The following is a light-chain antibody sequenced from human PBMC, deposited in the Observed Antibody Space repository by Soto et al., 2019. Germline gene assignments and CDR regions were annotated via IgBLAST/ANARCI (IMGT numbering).Light chain of an antibody. J-gene: IGKJ1*01. Sequence: DIQVTKSPSSLSASVGDRVTITCRASQSINTFLNWYQQRPGKAPNLLIYCASNLQSGVPSRFSGSGSGTDFTLTISSLQPEDFATYYCQQTYTSRPWTFGRGTKVDI. CDR3: QQTYTSRPWT. CDR2: CAS. V-gene: IGKV1-39*01. CDR1: QSINTF.